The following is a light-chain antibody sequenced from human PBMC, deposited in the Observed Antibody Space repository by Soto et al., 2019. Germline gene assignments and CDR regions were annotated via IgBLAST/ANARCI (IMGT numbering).Light chain of an antibody. CDR2: AAS. V-gene: IGKV1-39*01. Sequence: DIQMTQSPSSLSASVGDRVTITCRASQSISSYLNWYQQKPGKAPKLLIYAASSLQSGVPSRFSGSGSGTDFTLTISSLQPEDLANYYCQQSYSTPVTFGQGTKVDIK. CDR3: QQSYSTPVT. CDR1: QSISSY. J-gene: IGKJ1*01.